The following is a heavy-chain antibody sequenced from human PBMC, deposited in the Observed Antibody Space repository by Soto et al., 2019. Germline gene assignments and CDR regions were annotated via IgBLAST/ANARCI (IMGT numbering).Heavy chain of an antibody. CDR1: RGSVNSGSYY. V-gene: IGHV4-61*01. CDR3: ARDNQPSLYYDRNGHSLH. J-gene: IGHJ4*02. Sequence: QVQLQESGPGLVKPSETLSLTCTVSRGSVNSGSYYWTWLRQPPGKGLEWIGDIYYNGSTKYNPSLKSRVTISSDASKKQFSLRLSSLTAADTAVYYCARDNQPSLYYDRNGHSLHWGPGILVTVSS. D-gene: IGHD3-22*01. CDR2: IYYNGST.